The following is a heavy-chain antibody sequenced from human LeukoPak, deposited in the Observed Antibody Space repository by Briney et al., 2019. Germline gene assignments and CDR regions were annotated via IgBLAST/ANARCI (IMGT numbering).Heavy chain of an antibody. D-gene: IGHD6-19*01. J-gene: IGHJ4*02. CDR2: IYPGDSDT. Sequence: GESLRISRKGSGYSFSSYWIGWVRQMPGKGLEWMGIIYPGDSDTRYSPSFQGQVTISADKSIGTAYLQWSSLKASDTAMYYCARVAVAGPVEFDYWGQGTLVTVSS. CDR1: GYSFSSYW. CDR3: ARVAVAGPVEFDY. V-gene: IGHV5-51*01.